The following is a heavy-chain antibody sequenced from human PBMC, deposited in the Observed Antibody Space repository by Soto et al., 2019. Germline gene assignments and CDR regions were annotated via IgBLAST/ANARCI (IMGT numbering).Heavy chain of an antibody. J-gene: IGHJ4*02. CDR3: AKDVCSGSTTSCYTRLDF. V-gene: IGHV3-9*01. CDR1: GFTFDDYA. Sequence: GGSLRLSCAASGFTFDDYAMHWVRQAPGKGLEWVSGISWNSGSIGYADSVRGRFIVSRDSSKNSLYLQMSSLRVEDTALYYCAKDVCSGSTTSCYTRLDFWGQGALVTVSS. CDR2: ISWNSGSI. D-gene: IGHD2-2*02.